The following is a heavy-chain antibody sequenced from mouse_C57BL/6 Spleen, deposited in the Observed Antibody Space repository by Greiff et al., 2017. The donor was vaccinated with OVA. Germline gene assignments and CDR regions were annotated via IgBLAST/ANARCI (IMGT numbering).Heavy chain of an antibody. CDR2: ISYSGST. J-gene: IGHJ1*03. D-gene: IGHD3-3*01. Sequence: EVKLVESGPGLAKPSQTLSLTCSATGYSITSDYWNWIRKFPGNKLEYMGYISYSGSTYYNPSLKSRISIIPDTSKNQYYLQMNSVTTEDTATDDCARGAGSLRYFDVWGTGTTVTVSS. CDR1: GYSITSDY. CDR3: ARGAGSLRYFDV. V-gene: IGHV3-8*01.